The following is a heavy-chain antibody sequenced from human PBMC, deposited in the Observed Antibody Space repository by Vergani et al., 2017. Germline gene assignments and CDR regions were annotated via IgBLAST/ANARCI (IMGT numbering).Heavy chain of an antibody. D-gene: IGHD4-11*01. Sequence: QVQLQQWGGGLLKPSETLSLTCVVNGGSFTSYHWTWIRPSPGAGLEWVGDIDHTGRPDYNPSLKSRLTMSVDKSRNQFSLTLNSATATDTAIYFCARVNTETNGHLYYYYYMDVWGQGTAVTVS. CDR3: ARVNTETNGHLYYYYYMDV. CDR1: GGSFTSYH. CDR2: IDHTGRP. V-gene: IGHV4-34*01. J-gene: IGHJ6*03.